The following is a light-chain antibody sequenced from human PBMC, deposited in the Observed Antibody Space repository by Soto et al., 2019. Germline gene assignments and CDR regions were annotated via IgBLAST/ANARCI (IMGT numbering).Light chain of an antibody. CDR2: GAS. Sequence: EIVLTQSPGTLSLSAGERATLSCRASQSVRSDYLAWYQQKPGQAPRLLIYGASSRATGIPDRFSGSGSGTDFTLTISRLEPEDFAVYYCQQFSRSPSMYTFGQGTKVDIK. CDR3: QQFSRSPSMYT. J-gene: IGKJ2*01. V-gene: IGKV3-20*01. CDR1: QSVRSDY.